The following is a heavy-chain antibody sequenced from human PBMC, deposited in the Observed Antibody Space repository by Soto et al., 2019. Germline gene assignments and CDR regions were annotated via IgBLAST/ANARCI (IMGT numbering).Heavy chain of an antibody. V-gene: IGHV4-39*01. CDR2: MLYSGLT. CDR1: GYSVSGSDYY. Sequence: SETLSLTCSVSGYSVSGSDYYWAWIRQPPGKGLEWIGSMLYSGLTYYNPSLKSRVTLSVDTSKNQFSVRLNSVTASDTAVYYCAPLSVSLSGPYGIHVWGQGTTVTV. D-gene: IGHD2-15*01. J-gene: IGHJ6*02. CDR3: APLSVSLSGPYGIHV.